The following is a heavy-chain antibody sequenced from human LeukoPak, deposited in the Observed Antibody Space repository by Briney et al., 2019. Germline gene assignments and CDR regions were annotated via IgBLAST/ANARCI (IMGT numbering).Heavy chain of an antibody. CDR1: RFTFSHFG. CDR2: IWSDATNQ. V-gene: IGHV3-33*06. Sequence: QTGGSLTLSCVASRFTFSHFGVHWVRQAPGKGLEWVAVIWSDATNQYYADSVKGRFTISRDNSRNTVFLQMNNLRVEDSAVYFCAKDAQRGFDYSNSLESWGQGTLVTVSS. J-gene: IGHJ4*02. CDR3: AKDAQRGFDYSNSLES. D-gene: IGHD4-11*01.